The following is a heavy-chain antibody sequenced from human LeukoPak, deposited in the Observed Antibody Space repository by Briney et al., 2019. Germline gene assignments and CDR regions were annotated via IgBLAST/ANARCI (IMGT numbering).Heavy chain of an antibody. Sequence: PSGTLSLTCAVSGVSISSSNWWSWVRQPPGKGLEWIGEIYHSRSTNYNPPLKSRITISVDKSKNHFSLTMISVTAADTAVYYCARYIVDSGYDSYFYYFDYWGQGTLVTVSS. CDR3: ARYIVDSGYDSYFYYFDY. V-gene: IGHV4-4*02. CDR1: GVSISSSNW. CDR2: IYHSRST. D-gene: IGHD5-12*01. J-gene: IGHJ4*02.